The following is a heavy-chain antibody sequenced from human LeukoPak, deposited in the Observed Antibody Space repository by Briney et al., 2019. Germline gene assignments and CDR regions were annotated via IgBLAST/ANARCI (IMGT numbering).Heavy chain of an antibody. D-gene: IGHD1-1*01. CDR2: ISSSGSTI. Sequence: PGGSLRLSCAASGFTFSSYEMNWVRQAPGKGPEWVSNISSSGSTIFYADSVKGRFTISRDNAKNSLYLQMNSLRAEDTALYYCARDLRTSVRAFDYWGQGTLVTVSS. V-gene: IGHV3-48*03. CDR3: ARDLRTSVRAFDY. CDR1: GFTFSSYE. J-gene: IGHJ4*02.